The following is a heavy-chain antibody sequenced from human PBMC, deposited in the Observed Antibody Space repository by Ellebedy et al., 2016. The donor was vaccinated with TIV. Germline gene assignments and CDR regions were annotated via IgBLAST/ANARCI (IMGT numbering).Heavy chain of an antibody. Sequence: GGSLRLSCAASGFAFSTYTMTWVRRAPGKGLEWVSAISGSGGSTYHADSVKGRFTISRDNSKSTLYLQMDSLRAEDAAVYYCAGNRAANYFDYWGQGTLVTVSS. D-gene: IGHD3-10*01. CDR3: AGNRAANYFDY. V-gene: IGHV3-23*01. J-gene: IGHJ4*02. CDR1: GFAFSTYT. CDR2: ISGSGGST.